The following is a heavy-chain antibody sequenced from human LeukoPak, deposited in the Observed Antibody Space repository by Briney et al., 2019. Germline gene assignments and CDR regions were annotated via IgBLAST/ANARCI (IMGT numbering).Heavy chain of an antibody. D-gene: IGHD2-2*01. V-gene: IGHV4-61*02. CDR1: GASISSGSYY. J-gene: IGHJ6*03. CDR2: VYTSGST. Sequence: PSQTLSLTCTVSGASISSGSYYWSWIRQPAGKGLEWIGRVYTSGSTNYNPSLKSRVTMSVDTSKNQFSLKLSSVTAADTAVYYCARDGCGSSTSCYYYYYYYMDVWGKGTTVTVSS. CDR3: ARDGCGSSTSCYYYYYYYMDV.